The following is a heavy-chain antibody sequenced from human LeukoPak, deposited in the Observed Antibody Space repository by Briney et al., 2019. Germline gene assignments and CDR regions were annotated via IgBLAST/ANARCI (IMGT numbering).Heavy chain of an antibody. J-gene: IGHJ4*02. D-gene: IGHD1-26*01. CDR3: ARAGSIRFDY. Sequence: HPGGSLRLSCAASGFTFSSYAMSWVRQAPGKGLQWVSGISGSGGGNAYYADVVKGRFTISRDDSKNTLYLQVNSLRAEDTAVYYCARAGSIRFDYWGQGTLVTVSS. V-gene: IGHV3-23*01. CDR1: GFTFSSYA. CDR2: ISGSGGGNA.